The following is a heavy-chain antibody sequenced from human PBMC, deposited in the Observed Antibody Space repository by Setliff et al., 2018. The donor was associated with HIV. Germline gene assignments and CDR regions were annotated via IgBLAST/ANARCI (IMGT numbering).Heavy chain of an antibody. V-gene: IGHV4-34*01. CDR1: GGSFSGSF. CDR3: VRRAGRHRLLRSAVAGTLDS. J-gene: IGHJ4*02. D-gene: IGHD6-13*01. CDR2: INHSGET. Sequence: SETLSLTCAVYGGSFSGSFWSRIRQPPGKGLEWIGEINHSGETNYSPSLKSRVSRSVDTSKNQFCLKLSAVTSADTAVYYCVRRAGRHRLLRSAVAGTLDSWDQGTLVTVSS.